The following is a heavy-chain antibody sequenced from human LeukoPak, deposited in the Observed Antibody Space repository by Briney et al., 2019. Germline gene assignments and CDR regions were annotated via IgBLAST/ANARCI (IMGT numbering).Heavy chain of an antibody. D-gene: IGHD3-10*01. J-gene: IGHJ6*04. V-gene: IGHV3-48*03. CDR1: GFTFSSYE. CDR3: ARADYYGSGSYYEYYYGMDV. CDR2: ISSSGSTI. Sequence: GGSLRLSCAASGFTFSSYEMNWVRQAPGKGLEWVSYISSSGSTIYYADPVKGRFTISRDNAKNSLYLQMNSLRAEDTAVYYCARADYYGSGSYYEYYYGMDVWGKGTTVTVSS.